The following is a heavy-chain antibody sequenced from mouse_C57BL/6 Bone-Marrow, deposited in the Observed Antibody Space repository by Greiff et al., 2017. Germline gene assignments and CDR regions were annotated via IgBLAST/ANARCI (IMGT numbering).Heavy chain of an antibody. CDR1: GYTFTSYG. V-gene: IGHV1-81*01. CDR3: ARGLHHWYFDV. J-gene: IGHJ1*03. CDR2: IYPRSGNT. D-gene: IGHD3-1*01. Sequence: QVQLQQSGAELARPGASVKLSCKASGYTFTSYGISWVKQRTGQGLEWIGEIYPRSGNTYYNEKFQGKATLTADKSSSTAYMELRSLTSEDSAVYFCARGLHHWYFDVWGTGTTVTVSS.